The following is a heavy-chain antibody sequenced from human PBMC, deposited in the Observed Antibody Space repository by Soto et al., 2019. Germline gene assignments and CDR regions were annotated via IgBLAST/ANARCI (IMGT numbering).Heavy chain of an antibody. D-gene: IGHD6-19*01. CDR2: ILHNGNA. V-gene: IGHV4-30-4*01. J-gene: IGHJ4*02. CDR3: ARVSAVSAEYYFDY. Sequence: QVQLRESGPGLMRPSQTLSLTCTVSGASVTSTGYYWTWIRQSPGKGLEWLGYILHNGNADYSPSRETRLAISLDSSKTQFSLKVNSVSAADTAIYFCARVSAVSAEYYFDYWGQGALVTVSS. CDR1: GASVTSTGYY.